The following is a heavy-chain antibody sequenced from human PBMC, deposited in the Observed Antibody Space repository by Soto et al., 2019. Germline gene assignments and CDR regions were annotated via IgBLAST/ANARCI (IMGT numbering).Heavy chain of an antibody. D-gene: IGHD3-22*01. J-gene: IGHJ4*02. CDR2: IYYSGMT. CDR1: GGSISSTNHY. V-gene: IGHV4-39*01. CDR3: ARRGYYYDSTGYYYFV. Sequence: SETLSLTCTVSGGSISSTNHYWGWIRQPPGKGLEWIGDIYYSGMTRYNPSLKSRVTISVDTSKNQFSLKLSSVTAADTAVYYCARRGYYYDSTGYYYFVWGQGTLVTVSS.